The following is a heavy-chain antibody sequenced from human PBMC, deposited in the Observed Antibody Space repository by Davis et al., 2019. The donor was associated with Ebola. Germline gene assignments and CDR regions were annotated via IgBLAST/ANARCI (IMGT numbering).Heavy chain of an antibody. CDR3: ARVRSGWYYFDY. Sequence: ASVKVSCKASGYTFTGYYMHWVRQAPGQGLEWMGWISAYNGNTNYAQKLQGRVTMTTDTSTSTAYMELRSLRSDDTAVYYCARVRSGWYYFDYWGQGTLVTVSS. D-gene: IGHD6-19*01. J-gene: IGHJ4*02. CDR2: ISAYNGNT. V-gene: IGHV1-18*04. CDR1: GYTFTGYY.